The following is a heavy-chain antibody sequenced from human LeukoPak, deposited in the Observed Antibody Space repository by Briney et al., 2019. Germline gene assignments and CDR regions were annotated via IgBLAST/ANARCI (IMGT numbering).Heavy chain of an antibody. Sequence: GGSLRLSCAASGFTFSNYAMTWVRQAQGTGLQWVSDITGSGGSAYYADSVKGRFAISRDNSKNTLYLQLNSLKAEDTAVYYCATLMRGPTGYSGYGGEDYWGQGTLVTVSS. CDR1: GFTFSNYA. CDR3: ATLMRGPTGYSGYGGEDY. CDR2: ITGSGGSA. V-gene: IGHV3-23*01. D-gene: IGHD5-12*01. J-gene: IGHJ4*02.